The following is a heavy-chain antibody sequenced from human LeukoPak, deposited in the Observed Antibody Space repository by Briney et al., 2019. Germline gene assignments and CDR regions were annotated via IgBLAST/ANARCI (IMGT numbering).Heavy chain of an antibody. CDR2: ISSSSSYI. V-gene: IGHV3-21*01. J-gene: IGHJ4*02. CDR1: GFTFSSYG. CDR3: ARDKGSSSAYDY. Sequence: PGGSLRLSCAASGFTFSSYGMHWVRQAPGKGLEWVSSISSSSSYIYYADSVKGRFTISRDNAKNSLYPQMNSLRAEDTAVYYCARDKGSSSAYDYWGQGTLVTVSS. D-gene: IGHD6-6*01.